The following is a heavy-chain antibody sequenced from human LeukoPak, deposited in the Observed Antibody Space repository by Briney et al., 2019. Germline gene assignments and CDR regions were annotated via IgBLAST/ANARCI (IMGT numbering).Heavy chain of an antibody. V-gene: IGHV4-34*01. D-gene: IGHD2-2*01. CDR1: GGSFSGYY. J-gene: IGHJ4*02. Sequence: PSETLSLTCAVYGGSFSGYYWSWIRQPPGKGLEWIGEINHSGSTNYNPSLKSRVTISVDTSKNQFSLKLSSVTAADTAVYHCARSSYGLPDYWGQGTLVTVSS. CDR3: ARSSYGLPDY. CDR2: INHSGST.